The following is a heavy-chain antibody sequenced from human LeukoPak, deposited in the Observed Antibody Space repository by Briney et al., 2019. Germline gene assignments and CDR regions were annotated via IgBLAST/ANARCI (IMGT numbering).Heavy chain of an antibody. V-gene: IGHV4-30-2*01. J-gene: IGHJ4*02. CDR2: IYHSGST. Sequence: PSQTLSLTCAVSGGSISSGGYSWSWIRQPPGKGLEWIGYIYHSGSTYYNPSLKSRVTISVDTSKNQFSLKLSSVTAADTAVYYCARGRPNYYGSGVPNTKAGGYYFDYWGQGTLVTVSS. D-gene: IGHD3-10*01. CDR1: GGSISSGGYS. CDR3: ARGRPNYYGSGVPNTKAGGYYFDY.